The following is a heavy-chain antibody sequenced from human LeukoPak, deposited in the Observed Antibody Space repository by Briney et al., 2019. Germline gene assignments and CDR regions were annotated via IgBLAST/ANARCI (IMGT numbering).Heavy chain of an antibody. J-gene: IGHJ4*02. CDR2: INWSGGSK. CDR3: GRGQRNRGGSGSYYNKADY. Sequence: GGSLRLSCAASGFTFGDYGMSWVRQAPGKGLEWVSGINWSGGSKSYADSVKGRFTISRDNAKNSLYLQMNSLRAEDTALYYSGRGQRNRGGSGSYYNKADYWGQGTLVTVSS. D-gene: IGHD3-10*01. CDR1: GFTFGDYG. V-gene: IGHV3-20*04.